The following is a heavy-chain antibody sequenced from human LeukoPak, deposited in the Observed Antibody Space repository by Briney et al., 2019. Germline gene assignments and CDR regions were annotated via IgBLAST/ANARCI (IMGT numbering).Heavy chain of an antibody. CDR2: ISYDGSIN. CDR3: AGDRRYCGGGSCYFDYFFDY. CDR1: GFTFSSYG. J-gene: IGHJ4*02. Sequence: GGSLRLSCAASGFTFSSYGMHWVRQAPGKGLEWVAVISYDGSINFYAASVKGRFTISRDNSKNTLYLQMNSLRAEDSALYFCAGDRRYCGGGSCYFDYFFDYWGQGTLVTVSS. D-gene: IGHD2-15*01. V-gene: IGHV3-30*03.